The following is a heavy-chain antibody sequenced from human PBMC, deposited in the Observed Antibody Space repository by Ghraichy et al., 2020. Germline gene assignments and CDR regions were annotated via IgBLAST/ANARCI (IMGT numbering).Heavy chain of an antibody. CDR1: GFTLNSYA. V-gene: IGHV3-23*01. CDR3: ARDGYNNIPFDY. D-gene: IGHD5-24*01. Sequence: GGSLRLSCVGFGFTLNSYAMSWVRQAPGKGLEWVSLITGTGANAYYADSVKGRFTISRDNSKNTLYLQISTMRAEDTAIYYCARDGYNNIPFDYWGQGTLVTVSS. CDR2: ITGTGANA. J-gene: IGHJ4*02.